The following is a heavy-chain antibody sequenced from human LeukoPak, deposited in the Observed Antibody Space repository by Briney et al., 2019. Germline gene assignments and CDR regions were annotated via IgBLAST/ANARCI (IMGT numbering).Heavy chain of an antibody. J-gene: IGHJ4*02. CDR3: AKVPKYYDILTGYSYYFDY. CDR2: ISGRGGST. CDR1: GFTFSSYA. D-gene: IGHD3-9*01. V-gene: IGHV3-23*01. Sequence: GGSLRLSCAASGFTFSSYAMNWVRQAPGKGLEWVSAISGRGGSTYYADSVKGRFIISRDNSKNTLYLQMNSLRAEDTAVYYCAKVPKYYDILTGYSYYFDYWGQGTLVTVSS.